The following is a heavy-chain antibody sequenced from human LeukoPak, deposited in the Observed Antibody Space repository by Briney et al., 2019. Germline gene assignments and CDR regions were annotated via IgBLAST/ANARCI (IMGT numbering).Heavy chain of an antibody. CDR1: GGTFSSYA. Sequence: SVKVSCKASGGTFSSYAISWVRQAPGQGLEWMGGIIPIFGTANYAQKFQGRVTITADESTSTAYMELSSLRSEDTAAYYCARTAITIFGVVIIPNWFDPWGQGTLVTVSS. CDR2: IIPIFGTA. D-gene: IGHD3-3*01. J-gene: IGHJ5*02. CDR3: ARTAITIFGVVIIPNWFDP. V-gene: IGHV1-69*13.